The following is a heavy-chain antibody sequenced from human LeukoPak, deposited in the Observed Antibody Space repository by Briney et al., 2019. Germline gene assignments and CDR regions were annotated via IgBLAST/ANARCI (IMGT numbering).Heavy chain of an antibody. V-gene: IGHV4-59*01. J-gene: IGHJ6*03. Sequence: NTSETLSLTCTVSGGSISSYYWSWIRQPPGKGLELIGYIYYSGSTNYNPSLKSRVTISVDTSKNQFSLKLSSVTAADTAVYYCARGEADFWSGYPPITPYYYYMDVWGKGTTVTVSS. D-gene: IGHD3-3*01. CDR3: ARGEADFWSGYPPITPYYYYMDV. CDR2: IYYSGST. CDR1: GGSISSYY.